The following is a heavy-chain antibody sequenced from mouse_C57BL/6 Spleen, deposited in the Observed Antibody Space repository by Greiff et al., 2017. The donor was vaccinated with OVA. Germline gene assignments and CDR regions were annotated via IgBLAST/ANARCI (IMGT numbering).Heavy chain of an antibody. Sequence: EVNVVESGGGLVKPGGSLKLSCAASGFTFSDYGMHWVRQAPEKGLEWVAYISSGSSTIYYADTVKGRITISRDNAKNTLFLQMTSLRSEDTAMYYCARDYYYGSGYAMDYWGQGTSVTVSS. CDR1: GFTFSDYG. V-gene: IGHV5-17*01. D-gene: IGHD1-1*01. CDR3: ARDYYYGSGYAMDY. J-gene: IGHJ4*01. CDR2: ISSGSSTI.